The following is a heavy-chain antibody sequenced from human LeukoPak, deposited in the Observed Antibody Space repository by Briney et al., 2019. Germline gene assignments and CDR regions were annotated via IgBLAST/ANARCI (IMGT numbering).Heavy chain of an antibody. CDR3: ARVYGSGSYYSHIDY. D-gene: IGHD3-10*01. CDR2: IYYSGST. V-gene: IGHV4-59*01. CDR1: GGSISSYY. Sequence: SETVSLTCTVSGGSISSYYWSWIRQPPGKGLEWIGYIYYSGSTNYNPSLKSRVTISVDTSKNQFSLKLSSVTAADTAVYYCARVYGSGSYYSHIDYWGQGTLVTVSS. J-gene: IGHJ4*02.